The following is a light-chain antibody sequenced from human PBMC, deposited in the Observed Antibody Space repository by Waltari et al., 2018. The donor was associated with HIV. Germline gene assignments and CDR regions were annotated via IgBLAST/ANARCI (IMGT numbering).Light chain of an antibody. V-gene: IGLV3-25*03. J-gene: IGLJ3*02. CDR1: ALAKQY. CDR2: KDT. Sequence: SYELTQPPSVSVSPGQTARITCSGDALAKQYSYWYQQKPGQAPLLLIYKDTERPSGIPERVSGSSSGTTGTLTISGVQAEDEADYYCQSTDSSITYVVFGGGTKLTVL. CDR3: QSTDSSITYVV.